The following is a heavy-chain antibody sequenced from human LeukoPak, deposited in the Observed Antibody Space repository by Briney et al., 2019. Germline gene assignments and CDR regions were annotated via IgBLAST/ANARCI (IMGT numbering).Heavy chain of an antibody. Sequence: SVKVSCKASGGTFSSYAISWVRQAPGQGLEWMGGIIPIFGTANYAQKFQGRVTITTDESTSTAYMELCSLRSEDTAVYYCARGPDGYELYNWFDPWGQGTLVTVSS. J-gene: IGHJ5*02. V-gene: IGHV1-69*05. CDR3: ARGPDGYELYNWFDP. D-gene: IGHD5-12*01. CDR2: IIPIFGTA. CDR1: GGTFSSYA.